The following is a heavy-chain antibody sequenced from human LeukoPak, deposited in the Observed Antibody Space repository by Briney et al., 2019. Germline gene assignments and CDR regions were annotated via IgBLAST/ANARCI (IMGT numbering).Heavy chain of an antibody. CDR2: INPNSGGT. CDR3: ARGYYYYMDV. Sequence: ASVKVSCKASGYTFTGYNMHWVRQAPGQGLEWMGWINPNSGGTNYAQKFQGRVTMTRDTSISAAYMELSRLRSDDTAVYYFARGYYYYMDVWGKGTTVTVSS. V-gene: IGHV1-2*02. CDR1: GYTFTGYN. J-gene: IGHJ6*03.